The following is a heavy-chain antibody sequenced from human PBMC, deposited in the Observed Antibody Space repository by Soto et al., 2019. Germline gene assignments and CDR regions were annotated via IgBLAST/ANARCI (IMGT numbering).Heavy chain of an antibody. CDR1: GFTVSSKY. V-gene: IGHV3-66*04. J-gene: IGHJ4*02. CDR2: IYSGGSA. CDR3: ARHGYSYGGGYFGY. Sequence: EVQLVESGGGLVQPGGSLRLCCAASGFTVSSKYMSRVRQAPGKGREWVSVIYSGGSAYYADSVTGRFTISRDNSKNALYLQMNSLRADDTAVYYCARHGYSYGGGYFGYWGQGTLVSVSS. D-gene: IGHD5-18*01.